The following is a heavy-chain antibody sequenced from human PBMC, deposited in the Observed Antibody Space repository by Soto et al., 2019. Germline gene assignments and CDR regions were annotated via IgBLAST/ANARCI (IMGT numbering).Heavy chain of an antibody. CDR1: GGSISSSSYY. CDR2: IYYSGST. J-gene: IGHJ4*02. D-gene: IGHD6-13*01. Sequence: SETLSLTCTVSGGSISSSSYYWGWIRQPPGKGLEWIGSIYYSGSTYYNPSLKSRVTISVDTSKNQFSLKLSSVTAADTAVYYCARQSGIAAAGFDYWGQGTLVTVSS. CDR3: ARQSGIAAAGFDY. V-gene: IGHV4-39*01.